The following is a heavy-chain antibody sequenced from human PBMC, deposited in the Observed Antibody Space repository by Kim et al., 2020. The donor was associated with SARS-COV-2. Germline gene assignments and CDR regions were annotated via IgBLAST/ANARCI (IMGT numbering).Heavy chain of an antibody. J-gene: IGHJ6*02. CDR3: ARDPPWYSGYGQTSSGYYYYGMDV. D-gene: IGHD5-12*01. Sequence: SVKVSCKASGGTFSSYAISWVRQAPGQGLELMGGIIPIFGTANYAQKFQGRVTITADESTSTAYMELSSLRSEDTAVYYCARDPPWYSGYGQTSSGYYYYGMDVWGQGTTVTVSS. CDR2: IIPIFGTA. V-gene: IGHV1-69*13. CDR1: GGTFSSYA.